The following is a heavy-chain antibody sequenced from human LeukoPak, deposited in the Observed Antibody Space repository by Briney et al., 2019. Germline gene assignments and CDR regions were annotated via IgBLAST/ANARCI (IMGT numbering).Heavy chain of an antibody. CDR3: ARDLQQPDVLTSSWFDP. D-gene: IGHD6-13*01. CDR1: GGSISSYY. Sequence: SETLSLTCTVSGGSISSYYRSWIRQPAGKGLEWIGRIYTSGSTNYNPSLKSRVTMSVDTSKNQFSLKLSSVTAADTAVYYCARDLQQPDVLTSSWFDPWGQGTLVTVSS. V-gene: IGHV4-4*07. CDR2: IYTSGST. J-gene: IGHJ5*02.